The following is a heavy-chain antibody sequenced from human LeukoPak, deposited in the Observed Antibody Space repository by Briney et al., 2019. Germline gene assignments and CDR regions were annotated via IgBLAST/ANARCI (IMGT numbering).Heavy chain of an antibody. V-gene: IGHV4-34*01. CDR3: ARDPGYSSGWKQRGYFDY. CDR1: GGSFSGYY. D-gene: IGHD6-19*01. J-gene: IGHJ4*02. Sequence: PSETLSLTCAVYGGSFSGYYWSWIRQPPGKGLEWVGEINHSGSTNYNPSLKSRVTISVDTSKNQFSLKLSSVTAADTAVYYCARDPGYSSGWKQRGYFDYWGQGTLVTVSS. CDR2: INHSGST.